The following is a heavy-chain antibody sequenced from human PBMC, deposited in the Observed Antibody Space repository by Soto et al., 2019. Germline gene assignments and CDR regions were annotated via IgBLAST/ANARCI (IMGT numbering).Heavy chain of an antibody. CDR3: ARAGLSSRYYYFDY. D-gene: IGHD1-26*01. V-gene: IGHV4-30-2*01. Sequence: QLQLQESGSGLVKPSQTLSLTCAVSGGSVTSGNYAWSWLRQPPGEGLEWIGYIYHSGNTYYNPSVRKRVTISLDRSKTQFSLMLNSVTAADTAVYYCARAGLSSRYYYFDYWGQGSLVTVSS. CDR1: GGSVTSGNYA. J-gene: IGHJ4*02. CDR2: IYHSGNT.